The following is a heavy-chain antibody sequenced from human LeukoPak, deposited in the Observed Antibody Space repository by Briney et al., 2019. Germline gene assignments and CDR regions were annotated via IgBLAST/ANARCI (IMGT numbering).Heavy chain of an antibody. CDR2: IWYDGSNK. D-gene: IGHD3-16*01. CDR3: AREGWLRCFDY. CDR1: GFSFSSFW. Sequence: GGSLRLSCATSGFSFSSFWMSWVRQAPGKGLEWVAVIWYDGSNKYYADSVKGRFTISRDNSKNTLYLQMNSLRAEDTAVYYCAREGWLRCFDYWGQGTLVTVSS. V-gene: IGHV3-33*08. J-gene: IGHJ4*02.